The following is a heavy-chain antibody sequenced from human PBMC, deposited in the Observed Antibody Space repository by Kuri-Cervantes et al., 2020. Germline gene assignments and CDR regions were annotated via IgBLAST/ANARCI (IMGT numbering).Heavy chain of an antibody. V-gene: IGHV3-7*01. J-gene: IGHJ5*02. CDR3: ARDGAGSGNWFDP. CDR1: GFTFSSYA. CDR2: IKQDGSEK. Sequence: GGSLRLSCAASGFTFSSYAMHWVRQAPGKGLEWVANIKQDGSEKYYVDSVKGRFTISRDNAKNSLYLQMNSLRAEDAAVYYCARDGAGSGNWFDPWGQGTLVTVSS. D-gene: IGHD6-19*01.